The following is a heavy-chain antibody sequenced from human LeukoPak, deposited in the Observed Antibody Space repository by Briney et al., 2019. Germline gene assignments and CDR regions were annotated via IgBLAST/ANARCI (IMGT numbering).Heavy chain of an antibody. J-gene: IGHJ4*02. CDR3: AKLPSGYYGSGSYYKAWIDY. D-gene: IGHD3-10*01. Sequence: GGSLRLSCAASGFTFSSYSMNWVRQAPGKGLEWVSYISSSSSPIYYADSVKGRFTISRDNAKNSLYLQMNSLRAEDTAVYYCAKLPSGYYGSGSYYKAWIDYWGQGTLVTVSS. CDR1: GFTFSSYS. V-gene: IGHV3-48*01. CDR2: ISSSSSPI.